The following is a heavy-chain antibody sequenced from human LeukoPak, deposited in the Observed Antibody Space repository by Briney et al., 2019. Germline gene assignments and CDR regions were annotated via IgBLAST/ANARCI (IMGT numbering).Heavy chain of an antibody. Sequence: ASVKVSCKASGYTFTGYYMHWVRQAPGQGPEWMGWINPNSGGTNYAQKFQGRVTMTRDTSISTAYMELSRLRSDDTAVYYCARDPGYCSSTSCYGHYWGQGTLVTVSS. J-gene: IGHJ4*02. CDR2: INPNSGGT. D-gene: IGHD2-2*01. CDR1: GYTFTGYY. V-gene: IGHV1-2*02. CDR3: ARDPGYCSSTSCYGHY.